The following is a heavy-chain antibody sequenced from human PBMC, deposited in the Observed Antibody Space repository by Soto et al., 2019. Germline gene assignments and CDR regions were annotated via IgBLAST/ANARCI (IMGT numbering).Heavy chain of an antibody. CDR3: EKDEVSEIPFWEY. Sequence: GGSLRLSCAASGFTFSNHDMTWVRQAPGKGLEWVSTIGDSGARTYYVDSVRGRFTISRDNSRNTLYLQMNDLRAEDTAVYYYEKDEVSEIPFWEYRGRGTWVPVSS. J-gene: IGHJ4*02. D-gene: IGHD2-21*02. CDR1: GFTFSNHD. CDR2: IGDSGART. V-gene: IGHV3-23*01.